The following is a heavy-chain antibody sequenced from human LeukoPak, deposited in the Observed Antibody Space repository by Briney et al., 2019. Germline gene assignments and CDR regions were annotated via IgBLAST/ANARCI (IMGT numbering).Heavy chain of an antibody. CDR3: ARWVVRTSAVDP. CDR2: INPNSGGT. J-gene: IGHJ5*02. Sequence: ASVKVSCKASGYTFSGYYMHWVRQAPGQGLEWMGWINPNSGGTNYAQKFQGRVTMTRDTSISTAYMELSRLRSDDTAVYYCARWVVRTSAVDPWGQGTLVTVSS. D-gene: IGHD6-25*01. CDR1: GYTFSGYY. V-gene: IGHV1-2*02.